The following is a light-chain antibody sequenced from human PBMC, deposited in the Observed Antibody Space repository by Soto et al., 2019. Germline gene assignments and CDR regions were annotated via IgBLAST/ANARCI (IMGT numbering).Light chain of an antibody. CDR2: DAS. V-gene: IGKV3-11*01. J-gene: IGKJ1*01. CDR1: RSVSTY. Sequence: EIVLTQSPVTLSLSPGERATLSCRASRSVSTYLAWYQHKAGQAPRLLIYDASKRATGIPARFSGSGSGTEFTLTISSLQSEDFAVYYCQQYNNWPPPFGQGTKVDIK. CDR3: QQYNNWPPP.